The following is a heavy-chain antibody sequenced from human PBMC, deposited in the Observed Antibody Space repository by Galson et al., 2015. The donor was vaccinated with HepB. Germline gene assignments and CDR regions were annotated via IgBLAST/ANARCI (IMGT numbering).Heavy chain of an antibody. Sequence: SVKVSCKASGYTFTSSFFHWVRQAPGQGLEWMGIINPSSGSTRYVQKFQGRVTMTRDTSTSTVYMELSSLRFEDTAVYYCASSLTGRTRHVFDVWGQGTMVTVFS. CDR3: ASSLTGRTRHVFDV. J-gene: IGHJ3*01. CDR2: INPSSGST. D-gene: IGHD2-15*01. CDR1: GYTFTSSF. V-gene: IGHV1-46*01.